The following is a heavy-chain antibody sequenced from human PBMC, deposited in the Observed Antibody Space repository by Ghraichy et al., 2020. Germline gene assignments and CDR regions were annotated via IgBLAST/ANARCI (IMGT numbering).Heavy chain of an antibody. Sequence: SETLSLTCTVSGYSISSGYYWDWSRQPPGTGLEWIGSIYHSGSTFYNPSLRSRVTISVDTSKNQFSLKLSSVTAADTAVYYCARAERSIAPIGYWGQGTLVTVSS. V-gene: IGHV4-38-2*02. CDR1: GYSISSGYY. CDR2: IYHSGST. J-gene: IGHJ4*02. CDR3: ARAERSIAPIGY. D-gene: IGHD1-14*01.